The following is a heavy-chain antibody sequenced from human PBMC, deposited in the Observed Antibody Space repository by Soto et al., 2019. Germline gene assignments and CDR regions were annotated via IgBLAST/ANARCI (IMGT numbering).Heavy chain of an antibody. CDR1: GFSLSTSGVG. J-gene: IGHJ1*01. Sequence: GPTMVNPTQTLPLTCTFSGFSLSTSGVGVGWIRQPPGKALEWLALIYWDDDKRYSPSLKSRLTITKDTSKNQVVLTMTNMDPVDTATYYCAHRRALVGAKFVYFQHWGQGTLVTVSS. D-gene: IGHD1-26*01. CDR2: IYWDDDK. V-gene: IGHV2-5*02. CDR3: AHRRALVGAKFVYFQH.